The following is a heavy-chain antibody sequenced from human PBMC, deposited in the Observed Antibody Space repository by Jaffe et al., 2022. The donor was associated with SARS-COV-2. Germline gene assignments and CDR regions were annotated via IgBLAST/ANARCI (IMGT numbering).Heavy chain of an antibody. CDR1: GGSISSSSYY. CDR2: IYYSGST. CDR3: ATNSGSYLYYFDY. V-gene: IGHV4-39*01. Sequence: QLQLQESGPGLVKPSETLSLTCTVSGGSISSSSYYWGWIRQPPGKGLEWIGSIYYSGSTYYNPSLKSRVTISVDTSKNQFSLKLSSVTAADTAVYYCATNSGSYLYYFDYWGQGTLVTVSS. D-gene: IGHD3-10*01. J-gene: IGHJ4*02.